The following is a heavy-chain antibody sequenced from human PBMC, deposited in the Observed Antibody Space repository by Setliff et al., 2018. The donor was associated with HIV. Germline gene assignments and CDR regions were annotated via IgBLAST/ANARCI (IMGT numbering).Heavy chain of an antibody. J-gene: IGHJ4*02. Sequence: SVKVSCKVSGGTFTRNCISWVRQAPGQGLEWMGGILPFFDTANYAQKFQGRVTITADESTSTVHMELSSLTSEDTALYYCARQDIPTGYYLFDYWGQGTQVTVSS. CDR1: GGTFTRNC. CDR2: ILPFFDTA. D-gene: IGHD3-9*01. CDR3: ARQDIPTGYYLFDY. V-gene: IGHV1-69*13.